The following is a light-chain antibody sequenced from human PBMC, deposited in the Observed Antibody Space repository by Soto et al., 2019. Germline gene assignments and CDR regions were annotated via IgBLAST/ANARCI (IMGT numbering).Light chain of an antibody. V-gene: IGKV3-15*01. Sequence: EVVMTQSPATLSVSPGERATLSCRASQTVSRNLAWYQQRPGQAPRLLIYRASTRATGTPARFSGSGSGTEFTLTITSLQSEDFALYYCQQYHNLWTFGQGTKVDI. J-gene: IGKJ1*01. CDR1: QTVSRN. CDR3: QQYHNLWT. CDR2: RAS.